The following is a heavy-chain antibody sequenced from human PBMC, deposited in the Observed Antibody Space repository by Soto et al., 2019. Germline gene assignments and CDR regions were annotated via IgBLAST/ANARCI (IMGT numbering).Heavy chain of an antibody. Sequence: GASVKVSCKASGYAFTSYDINWVRQATGQGLEWMGWMNPNSGNTGYAQKFQGRVTMTRNTSISTAYMEMSSLRSEDTAVYYCARGSKKMIVVVVAAIVENWFDPWGQGTRVTVSS. CDR1: GYAFTSYD. CDR2: MNPNSGNT. J-gene: IGHJ5*02. CDR3: ARGSKKMIVVVVAAIVENWFDP. D-gene: IGHD2-15*01. V-gene: IGHV1-8*01.